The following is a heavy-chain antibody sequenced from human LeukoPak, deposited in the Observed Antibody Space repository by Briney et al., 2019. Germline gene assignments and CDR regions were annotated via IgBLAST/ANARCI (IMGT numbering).Heavy chain of an antibody. CDR2: IYSGGST. D-gene: IGHD3-10*01. CDR3: ARGELFEYYFDY. CDR1: GFTFSSYS. J-gene: IGHJ4*02. Sequence: GGSLRLSCAASGFTFSSYSMNWVRQAPGKGLEWVSVIYSGGSTYYADSVKGRFTISRDNSKNTLYLQMNSLRAEDTAVYYCARGELFEYYFDYWGQGTLVTVSS. V-gene: IGHV3-66*01.